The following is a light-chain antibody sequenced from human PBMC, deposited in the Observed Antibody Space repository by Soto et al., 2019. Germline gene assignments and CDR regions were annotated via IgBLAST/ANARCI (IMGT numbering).Light chain of an antibody. V-gene: IGKV1-5*01. CDR2: DAS. Sequence: RRTQSPSTLSASIGDRVTITCRASQSISNKLAWYQQKPGKAPKLLIYDASSLESGVPSRFSGSGSGTEFTLTVSSLQPDDFPTYYCHQYNSYWPFG. CDR1: QSISNK. CDR3: HQYNSYWP. J-gene: IGKJ2*01.